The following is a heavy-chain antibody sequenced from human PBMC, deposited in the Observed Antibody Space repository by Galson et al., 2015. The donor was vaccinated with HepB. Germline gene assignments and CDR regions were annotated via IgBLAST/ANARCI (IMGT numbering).Heavy chain of an antibody. D-gene: IGHD6-13*01. CDR2: INVGNGDT. CDR1: GYTFTMYA. V-gene: IGHV1-3*01. Sequence: SVKVSCKASGYTFTMYAMHWVRQAPGQRPEWMGWINVGNGDTKYSRKFQGRVTITRDTSANTVYVELANLKFEDTAVYYCTRSGRFGVSAADPGLFWGQGTLVTVSS. J-gene: IGHJ4*02. CDR3: TRSGRFGVSAADPGLF.